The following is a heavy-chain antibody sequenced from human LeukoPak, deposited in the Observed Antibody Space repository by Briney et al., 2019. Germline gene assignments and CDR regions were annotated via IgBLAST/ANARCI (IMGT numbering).Heavy chain of an antibody. CDR3: ARQGDILTGYLPSYYFDY. J-gene: IGHJ4*02. Sequence: GESLEISCKGSGYSFTSYWIGWVRQMPGKGLEWMGIIYPGDSDTRYSPSFQSQVTISADKSISTAYLQWSSLKASDTAMYYCARQGDILTGYLPSYYFDYWGQGTLVTVSS. D-gene: IGHD3-9*01. V-gene: IGHV5-51*01. CDR2: IYPGDSDT. CDR1: GYSFTSYW.